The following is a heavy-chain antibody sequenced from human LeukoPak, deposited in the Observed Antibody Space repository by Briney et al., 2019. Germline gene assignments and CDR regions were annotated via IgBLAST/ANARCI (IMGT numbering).Heavy chain of an antibody. Sequence: GGSLRLSCAASGFTFSSHAMSWVRQAPGKGLEWVSAISTSGGSTYYADSVKGRFTISRDNSKNTLYLQMDSLRAEDTAVYYCAKEPYSGSQLLDYWGQGTLVTVSS. V-gene: IGHV3-23*01. CDR2: ISTSGGST. J-gene: IGHJ4*02. CDR1: GFTFSSHA. D-gene: IGHD1-26*01. CDR3: AKEPYSGSQLLDY.